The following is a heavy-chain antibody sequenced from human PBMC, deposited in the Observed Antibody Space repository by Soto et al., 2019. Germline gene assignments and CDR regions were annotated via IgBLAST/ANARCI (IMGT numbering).Heavy chain of an antibody. CDR1: GGTFRSYS. D-gene: IGHD2-15*01. V-gene: IGHV1-69*13. CDR3: ARTPVVVINPGYYYYGMDA. CDR2: IIPMFGAA. J-gene: IGHJ6*02. Sequence: SGKVSCKASGGTFRSYSMSWVRQAPGQGLEWMGRIIPMFGAADYAQRFQGRVTITADESTSTAYMEVRSLRAEDTAVYYCARTPVVVINPGYYYYGMDAWGQGTTVTVSS.